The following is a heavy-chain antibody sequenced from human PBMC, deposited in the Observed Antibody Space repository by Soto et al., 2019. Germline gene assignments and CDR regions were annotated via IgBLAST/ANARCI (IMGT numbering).Heavy chain of an antibody. D-gene: IGHD5-12*01. CDR1: GFTFSSYA. J-gene: IGHJ3*01. V-gene: IGHV3-23*01. CDR3: VREGRGSFDF. Sequence: PVVSLRISCAASGFTFSSYAMSWVRQAPGKGLEWVSVIGGRGNSAYYADSVQVRFTISRDNSKNTLSLQMSSLTADDTAIYYCVREGRGSFDFWGRGTMVTVSS. CDR2: IGGRGNSA.